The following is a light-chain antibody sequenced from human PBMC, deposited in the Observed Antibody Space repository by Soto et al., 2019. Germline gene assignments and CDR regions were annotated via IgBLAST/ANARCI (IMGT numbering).Light chain of an antibody. V-gene: IGLV4-69*01. CDR2: LNSDGSH. CDR1: RGHNSYA. Sequence: QSVLTQSPSASASLGASVKLTCTLSRGHNSYAIAWHQQQPEKGPRYLMKLNSDGSHSKGDGIPDRFSGSSSGAERYLTISSLQSEDEADYYCQNWGTGIQVFGGGTKLTVL. CDR3: QNWGTGIQV. J-gene: IGLJ3*02.